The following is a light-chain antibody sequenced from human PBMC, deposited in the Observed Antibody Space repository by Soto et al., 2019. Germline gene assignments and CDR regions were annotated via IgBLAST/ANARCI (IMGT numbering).Light chain of an antibody. Sequence: EVVMTQSPTTLSVSPGERATLSCRASQSVRSNLAWYQQKPGQAPRLLIYGAFTRATGVPARFSGSGSETEFTLTISSLQSEDFAVYYCQQYSNWPQWTFGQGTRV. CDR3: QQYSNWPQWT. V-gene: IGKV3-15*01. CDR1: QSVRSN. J-gene: IGKJ1*01. CDR2: GAF.